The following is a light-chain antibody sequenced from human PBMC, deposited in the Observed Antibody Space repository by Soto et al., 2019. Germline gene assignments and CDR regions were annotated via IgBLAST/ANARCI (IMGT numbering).Light chain of an antibody. CDR2: DVT. CDR1: RSDVGDFNY. J-gene: IGLJ2*01. Sequence: QSVLTQPASVSGSPGRSVTISCTGTRSDVGDFNYVSWYQHLPGRAPKLIIYDVTNRPSGISYRFSASKSGRTASLTISGLQAEDEADYYCSSYSSSTTHVVFGGGTKVTVL. V-gene: IGLV2-14*03. CDR3: SSYSSSTTHVV.